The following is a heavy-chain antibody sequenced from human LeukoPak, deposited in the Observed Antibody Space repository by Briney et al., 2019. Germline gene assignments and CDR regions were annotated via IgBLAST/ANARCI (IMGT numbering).Heavy chain of an antibody. CDR3: ARGQYYDYVWGSYRYTVEGYDY. CDR1: GFTFSSYW. CDR2: IKQDGSEK. V-gene: IGHV3-7*04. Sequence: GASLRLSCAASGFTFSSYWMSWVRQAPGKGLEWVANIKQDGSEKYYVDSVKGRFTISRDNAKNSLYLQMNSLRAEDTAVYYCARGQYYDYVWGSYRYTVEGYDYWGQGTLVTVSS. J-gene: IGHJ4*02. D-gene: IGHD3-16*02.